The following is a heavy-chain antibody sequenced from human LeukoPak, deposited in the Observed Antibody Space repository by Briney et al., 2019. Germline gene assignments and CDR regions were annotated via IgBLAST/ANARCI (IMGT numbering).Heavy chain of an antibody. J-gene: IGHJ5*02. V-gene: IGHV4-34*01. CDR2: INHSGST. Sequence: SETLSLTCAVYGGSFSGYYWSWIRQPPGKGLEWIGEINHSGSTNYNPSLKSRVTISVDTSKNQFSLKLGSVTAADTAVYYCARRVRYCSSTSCGGVDWFDPWGQGTLVTVSS. CDR1: GGSFSGYY. CDR3: ARRVRYCSSTSCGGVDWFDP. D-gene: IGHD2-2*01.